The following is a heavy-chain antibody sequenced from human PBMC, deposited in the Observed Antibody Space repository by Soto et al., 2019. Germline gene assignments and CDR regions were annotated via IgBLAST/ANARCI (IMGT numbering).Heavy chain of an antibody. V-gene: IGHV6-1*01. D-gene: IGHD6-13*01. Sequence: PSQTLSLTCAISGDSVSSNSAAWNWIRQSPSRGLEWLGRTYYRSKWYNDYAVSVKSRITINPDTSKNQFSLQLNSVTPEYTALYYCARGSGIAAAGRYYYCMAVWGKGTTITVSS. CDR1: GDSVSSNSAA. CDR3: ARGSGIAAAGRYYYCMAV. J-gene: IGHJ6*03. CDR2: TYYRSKWYN.